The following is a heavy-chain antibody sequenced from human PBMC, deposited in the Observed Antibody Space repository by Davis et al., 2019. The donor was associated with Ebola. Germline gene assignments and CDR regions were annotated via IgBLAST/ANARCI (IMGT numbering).Heavy chain of an antibody. V-gene: IGHV5-51*01. D-gene: IGHD2-15*01. Sequence: KVSCKGSGYSFSTYWIAWARQMSGKGLEWVGMFHPRDSDTKYSPSFQGQVTVSADESSGTAYLQWRSLKASDTAIYYCARWVAVSGLDNWGQGALVTVS. J-gene: IGHJ4*02. CDR1: GYSFSTYW. CDR3: ARWVAVSGLDN. CDR2: FHPRDSDT.